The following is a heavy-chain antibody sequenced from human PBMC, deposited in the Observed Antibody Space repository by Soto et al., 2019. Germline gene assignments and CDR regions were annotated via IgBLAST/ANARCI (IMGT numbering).Heavy chain of an antibody. CDR1: GYTVRSYG. CDR3: AREGIYGDYS. J-gene: IGHJ4*02. Sequence: GGSLRLACAASGYTVRSYGMHWVRQAPGKGLVWVSRINSDGSSTSYADSVKGRFTISRDNAKNTLYLQMNSLRAEDTAVYYCAREGIYGDYSWGQGTLVTVSS. CDR2: INSDGSST. D-gene: IGHD4-17*01. V-gene: IGHV3-74*01.